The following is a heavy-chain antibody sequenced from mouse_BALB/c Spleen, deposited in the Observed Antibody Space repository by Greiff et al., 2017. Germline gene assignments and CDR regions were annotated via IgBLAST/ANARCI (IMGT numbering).Heavy chain of an antibody. V-gene: IGHV5-17*02. CDR3: ARPIQYEGAMDY. J-gene: IGHJ4*01. CDR1: GFTFSSFG. CDR2: ISSGSSTI. D-gene: IGHD2-3*01. Sequence: EVKLVESGGGLVQPGGSRKLSCAASGFTFSSFGMHWVRQAPEKGLEWVAYISSGSSTIYYADTVKGRFTISRDNPKNTLFLQMTSLRSEDTAMYYCARPIQYEGAMDYWGQGTSVTVSS.